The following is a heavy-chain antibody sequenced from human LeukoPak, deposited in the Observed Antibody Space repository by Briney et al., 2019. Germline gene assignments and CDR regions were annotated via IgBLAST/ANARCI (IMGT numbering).Heavy chain of an antibody. CDR2: VNHGGNS. CDR3: ARVNCGETHCTENNWFDS. J-gene: IGHJ5*01. Sequence: PSETLSLTCAVSDGSFSDYFWSWIRQPPGQGLEWIGEVNHGGNSNYNPPLTSRATISVDRSNNQISLKLNSVTVADTAVYYCARVNCGETHCTENNWFDSWGQGTLVTVSS. V-gene: IGHV4-34*01. D-gene: IGHD2-21*01. CDR1: DGSFSDYF.